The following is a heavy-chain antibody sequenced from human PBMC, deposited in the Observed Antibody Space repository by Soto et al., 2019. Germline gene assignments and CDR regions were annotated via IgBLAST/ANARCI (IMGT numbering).Heavy chain of an antibody. CDR2: TSDAGSKR. V-gene: IGHV3-30*18. D-gene: IGHD6-19*01. J-gene: IGHJ4*02. CDR3: AKGSPDRSWLD. CDR1: GFTFSDYA. Sequence: QVQLVESGGGAVLAGMSLRLSCAGSGFTFSDYAMYWVRQAPGKGLEWVAVTSDAGSKRYYTESVKGRFTITRDNSKNALYLQMNSLRREDTAVYYCAKGSPDRSWLDWGQGTLVA.